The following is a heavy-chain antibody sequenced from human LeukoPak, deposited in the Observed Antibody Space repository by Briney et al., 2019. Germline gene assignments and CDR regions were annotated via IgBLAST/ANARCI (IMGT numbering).Heavy chain of an antibody. CDR3: ARLLGRRDTVDHY. J-gene: IGHJ4*02. CDR1: GGSISSSSYY. D-gene: IGHD4-17*01. CDR2: IYYSGST. V-gene: IGHV4-39*01. Sequence: SETLSLTCTVSGGSISSSSYYWGWIRQPPGKGLEWIGSIYYSGSTYYNPSLKSRVTISVDTSKNQFSLKLSSVTAADTAVYYCARLLGRRDTVDHYWGQGTLVTVSS.